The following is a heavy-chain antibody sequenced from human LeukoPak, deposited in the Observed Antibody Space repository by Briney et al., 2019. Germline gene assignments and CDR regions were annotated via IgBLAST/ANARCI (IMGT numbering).Heavy chain of an antibody. J-gene: IGHJ6*04. CDR3: ARDGVPRGMDV. CDR2: INHSGST. CDR1: GFTFSSYW. Sequence: PGGSLRLSCAASGFTFSSYWMHWLRQPPGKGLEWIGEINHSGSTNYNPSLKSRVTISVDTSKNQFSLKLSSVTAADTAVYYCARDGVPRGMDVWGKGTTVTVSS. D-gene: IGHD5-24*01. V-gene: IGHV4-34*01.